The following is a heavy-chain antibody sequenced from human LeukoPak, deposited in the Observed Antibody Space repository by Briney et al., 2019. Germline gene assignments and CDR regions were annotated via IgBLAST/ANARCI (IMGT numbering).Heavy chain of an antibody. D-gene: IGHD5-24*01. Sequence: GGSLRLSCAASGFTFSSYSINWVRQAPGKGLEWVSFISSSSSYIYYADSVKGRFTISRDNAENSLYLQMNSLRAEDTAVYYCARDGEMATINAFDYWGQGTLVTVSS. V-gene: IGHV3-21*01. J-gene: IGHJ4*02. CDR2: ISSSSSYI. CDR1: GFTFSSYS. CDR3: ARDGEMATINAFDY.